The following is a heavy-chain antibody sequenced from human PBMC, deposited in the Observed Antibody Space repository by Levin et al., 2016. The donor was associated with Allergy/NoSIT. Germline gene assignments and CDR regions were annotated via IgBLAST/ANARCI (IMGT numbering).Heavy chain of an antibody. V-gene: IGHV4-34*01. Sequence: SETLSLTCAVYGGSFSGYYWSWIRQPPGKGLEWIGEINHSGSTNYNPSLKSRVTISVDTSKNQFSLKLSSVTAADTAVYYCARLYYYDSSGYYYVRYFDYWGQGTLVTVSS. CDR1: GGSFSGYY. CDR2: INHSGST. D-gene: IGHD3-22*01. J-gene: IGHJ4*02. CDR3: ARLYYYDSSGYYYVRYFDY.